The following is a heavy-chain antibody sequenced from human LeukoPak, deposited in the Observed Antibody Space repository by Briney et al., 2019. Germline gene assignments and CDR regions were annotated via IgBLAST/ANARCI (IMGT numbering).Heavy chain of an antibody. J-gene: IGHJ4*02. D-gene: IGHD3-3*01. Sequence: SETLSLTCAVYGGSFSGYYWSWIRQPPGKGLEWIGEINHSGSTNYNPSLKSRVTISVDTSKNQFPLKLSSVTAADTAVYYCARLRQKGYYTPEFDYWGQGTLVTVYS. CDR1: GGSFSGYY. CDR3: ARLRQKGYYTPEFDY. V-gene: IGHV4-34*01. CDR2: INHSGST.